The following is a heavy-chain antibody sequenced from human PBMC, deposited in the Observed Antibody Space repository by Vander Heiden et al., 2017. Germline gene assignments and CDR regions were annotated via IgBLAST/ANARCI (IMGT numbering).Heavy chain of an antibody. Sequence: QVQLQESGPGLVKPSQTLSLPCTVSGGSISSGGYYWSWIRQHPGKGLEWIGYIYYSGSTYYNPSLKSQVTISVDTSKNQFSLKLSSGTAADTAVYYCARDLLAGTGWFDPWGQGTLVTVSS. CDR1: GGSISSGGYY. J-gene: IGHJ5*02. D-gene: IGHD6-13*01. CDR2: IYYSGST. CDR3: ARDLLAGTGWFDP. V-gene: IGHV4-31*01.